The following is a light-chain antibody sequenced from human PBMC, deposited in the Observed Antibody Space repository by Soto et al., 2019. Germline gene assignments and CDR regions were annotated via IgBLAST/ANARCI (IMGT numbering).Light chain of an antibody. CDR2: GAS. Sequence: EIVVTQSPALLSVSPGERVTLSCRASQSVISSIAWYQQKLGQAPRLLIYGASTRATGIPARFSGSGSGTEFLLTISSLQSEDFSMYYCQHYNNWLGTFGGGTKVEIK. CDR3: QHYNNWLGT. CDR1: QSVISS. V-gene: IGKV3-15*01. J-gene: IGKJ4*01.